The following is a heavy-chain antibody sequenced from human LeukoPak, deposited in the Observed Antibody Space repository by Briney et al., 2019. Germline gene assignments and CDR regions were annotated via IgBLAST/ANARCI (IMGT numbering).Heavy chain of an antibody. V-gene: IGHV4-59*01. Sequence: PGGSLRLSCAASGFTFSRYSMNWIRQPPGKGLEWIGNIYYSGSTNYNPSLESRVTISLDTSKNQFSLKLSSVTAADTAMYYCARGRAIWGQGTTVTVSS. D-gene: IGHD4/OR15-4a*01. CDR1: GFTFSRYS. CDR3: ARGRAI. J-gene: IGHJ6*02. CDR2: IYYSGST.